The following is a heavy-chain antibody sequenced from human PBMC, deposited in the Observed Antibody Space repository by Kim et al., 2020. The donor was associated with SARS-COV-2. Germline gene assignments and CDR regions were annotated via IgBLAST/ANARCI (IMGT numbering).Heavy chain of an antibody. D-gene: IGHD4-17*01. V-gene: IGHV4-59*01. CDR3: ARGGYSPRVTTHYGLDS. CDR1: GASISGFY. J-gene: IGHJ5*01. CDR2: IYDSGIT. Sequence: SETLSLTCTVSGASISGFYWTWIRQPPGKGLEWIGHIYDSGITKNNPSFQSRVILSVDTYRNQFFLRLRTVIAADTATYYCARGGYSPRVTTHYGLDSWG.